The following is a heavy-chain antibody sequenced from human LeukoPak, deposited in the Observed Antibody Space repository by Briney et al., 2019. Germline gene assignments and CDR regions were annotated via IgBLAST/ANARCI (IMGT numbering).Heavy chain of an antibody. V-gene: IGHV1-18*01. CDR1: GYTFTSHG. CDR2: ISAYNGDT. D-gene: IGHD1-26*01. Sequence: ASVKVSCKASGYTFTSHGISWVRQAPGQGLEWMGWISAYNGDTKYAQKTQGRVTLTTDASTSTAYMELRSLGSDDTAVYYCARSGSYWSDYWGQGTLVTVSS. J-gene: IGHJ4*02. CDR3: ARSGSYWSDY.